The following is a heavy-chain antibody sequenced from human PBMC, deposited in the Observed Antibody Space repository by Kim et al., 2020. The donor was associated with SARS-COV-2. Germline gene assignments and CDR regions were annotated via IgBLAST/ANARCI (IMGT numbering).Heavy chain of an antibody. J-gene: IGHJ4*02. CDR2: T. CDR3: AKYDEFGDDF. Sequence: TYYNPALKSLVTIAGDTSKNQFSRKLSSVTAADTAVYYCAKYDEFGDDFWGQGTLVTVSS. V-gene: IGHV4-39*01. D-gene: IGHD3-16*01.